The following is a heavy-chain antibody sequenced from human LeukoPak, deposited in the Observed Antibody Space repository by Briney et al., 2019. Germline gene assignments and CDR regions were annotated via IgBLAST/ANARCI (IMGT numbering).Heavy chain of an antibody. CDR1: GGSISSYY. Sequence: SETLSLTCTVSGGSISSYYWSWIRQPPGKGLEWIGYIYYSGSTNYNPSLKSRVTISVDTSKNQFSLKLSSVTAADTAVYYCARLRDYYDSSGYSNPPMYHDAFDIWGQGTMVTVSS. V-gene: IGHV4-59*01. CDR3: ARLRDYYDSSGYSNPPMYHDAFDI. CDR2: IYYSGST. D-gene: IGHD3-22*01. J-gene: IGHJ3*02.